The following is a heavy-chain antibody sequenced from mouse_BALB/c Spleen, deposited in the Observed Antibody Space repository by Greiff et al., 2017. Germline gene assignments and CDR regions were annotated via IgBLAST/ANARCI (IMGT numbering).Heavy chain of an antibody. CDR3: TRVYYGSSYSWCAY. CDR2: IYPGNSDT. V-gene: IGHV1-5*01. J-gene: IGHJ3*01. D-gene: IGHD1-1*01. Sequence: EVQLQQSGTVLARPGASVKMSCKASGYTFTSYWMHWVKQRPGQGLEWIGAIYPGNSDTSYNQKFKGKAKLTAVTSTSTAYMELSSLTNEDSAVYYCTRVYYGSSYSWCAYWGQGTLVTVSA. CDR1: GYTFTSYW.